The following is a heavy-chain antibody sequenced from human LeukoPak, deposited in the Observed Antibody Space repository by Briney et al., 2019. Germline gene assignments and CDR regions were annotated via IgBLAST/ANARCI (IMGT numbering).Heavy chain of an antibody. J-gene: IGHJ4*02. V-gene: IGHV4-34*01. CDR1: GGSFSGYY. CDR3: ARGKFIAYSSSWFVFDY. Sequence: SETLSLTCAVYGGSFSGYYWSWIRQPPGKGLEWIGEINHSGSTNYNPSLKSRVTISVDTSKNQFSLKLSSVTAADTAVYYCARGKFIAYSSSWFVFDYWGQGTLVTVSS. CDR2: INHSGST. D-gene: IGHD6-13*01.